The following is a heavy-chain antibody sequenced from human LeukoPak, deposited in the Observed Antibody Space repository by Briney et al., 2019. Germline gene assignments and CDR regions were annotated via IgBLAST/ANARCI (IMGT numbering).Heavy chain of an antibody. CDR1: GYSCTIFY. D-gene: IGHD3-10*01. Sequence: ASVKVSCKASGYSCTIFYMQWVRQAPGQGLEWMGWINPNSGGTYSAQKFRGRVTMTRDTSTSTAYMELRRLRSDDTAVYYCAWDGHYGSGHVDYWGQGTLVTVSS. CDR3: AWDGHYGSGHVDY. CDR2: INPNSGGT. V-gene: IGHV1-2*02. J-gene: IGHJ4*02.